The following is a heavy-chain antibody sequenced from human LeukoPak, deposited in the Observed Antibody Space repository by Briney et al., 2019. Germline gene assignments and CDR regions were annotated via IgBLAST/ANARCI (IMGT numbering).Heavy chain of an antibody. Sequence: SVKASCKASGGTFSSYAASWVRQAPGQGVEWMGRIIPIFGTANYAQKFQGRVTITTDESTSTAYMELSSLRSEDTAVYYCARDRWFGEFSGWFDPWGQGTLVTVSS. CDR2: IIPIFGTA. D-gene: IGHD3-10*01. CDR1: GGTFSSYA. V-gene: IGHV1-69*05. CDR3: ARDRWFGEFSGWFDP. J-gene: IGHJ5*02.